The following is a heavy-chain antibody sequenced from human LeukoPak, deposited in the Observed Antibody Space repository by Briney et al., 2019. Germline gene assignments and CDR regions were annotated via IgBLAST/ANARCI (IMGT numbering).Heavy chain of an antibody. Sequence: SVKVSCKASGGTFSSYAISWVRQAPGQGLEWMGGIIPIFGTANYAQKFQGRVTITTDESTSTAYMELSSPRSEDTAVYYCARGRSGYDFWSGYSKAPHFDYWGQGTLVTVSS. V-gene: IGHV1-69*05. CDR3: ARGRSGYDFWSGYSKAPHFDY. D-gene: IGHD3-3*01. CDR1: GGTFSSYA. CDR2: IIPIFGTA. J-gene: IGHJ4*02.